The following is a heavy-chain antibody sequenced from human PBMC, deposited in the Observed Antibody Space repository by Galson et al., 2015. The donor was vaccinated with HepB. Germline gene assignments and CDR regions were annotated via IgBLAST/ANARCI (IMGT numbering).Heavy chain of an antibody. V-gene: IGHV3-48*01. Sequence: SLRLSCAASGFTFSSYSVNWVRLAPGKGLEWVSYISSSSSTIYYADSVKGRFTISRDNAKNSLYLQMNSLRAEDTAVYYCARSGSSGYHDAFDIWGQGTMVTVFS. J-gene: IGHJ3*02. CDR1: GFTFSSYS. CDR3: ARSGSSGYHDAFDI. D-gene: IGHD3-22*01. CDR2: ISSSSSTI.